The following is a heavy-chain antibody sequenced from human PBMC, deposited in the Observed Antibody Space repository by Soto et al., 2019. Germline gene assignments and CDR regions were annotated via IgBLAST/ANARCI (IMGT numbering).Heavy chain of an antibody. V-gene: IGHV4-34*01. CDR3: ARTGGWYFSGLER. CDR2: INHSGST. J-gene: IGHJ5*02. CDR1: GGSFSGYY. Sequence: SETLSLTCAVYGGSFSGYYWSWIRQPPGKGLEWIGEINHSGSTNYNPSLKSRVTISVDTSKNQFSLKLSSVTAADTAVYYFARTGGWYFSGLERWGQRTLVTGSS. D-gene: IGHD6-19*01.